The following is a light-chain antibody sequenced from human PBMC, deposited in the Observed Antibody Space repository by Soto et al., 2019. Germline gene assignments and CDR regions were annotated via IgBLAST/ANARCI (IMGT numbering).Light chain of an antibody. V-gene: IGKV1-39*01. J-gene: IGKJ3*01. Sequence: DIQMTQSPSSLSASVGERVTITCRASQSIGVYLNWFQQKPGKAPELVIYGASSLPSGVPPRFRGGGSGTDFTLTISSLQHEDFATCYCQESVSSLGTFGPGTTVDIK. CDR2: GAS. CDR3: QESVSSLGT. CDR1: QSIGVY.